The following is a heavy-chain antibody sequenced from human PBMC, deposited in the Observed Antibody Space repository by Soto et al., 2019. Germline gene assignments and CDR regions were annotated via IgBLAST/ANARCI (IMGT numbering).Heavy chain of an antibody. CDR3: AKGGARGSYYYYLFDY. J-gene: IGHJ4*02. CDR1: GFTFSSYG. V-gene: IGHV3-30*18. D-gene: IGHD1-26*01. Sequence: GGSLRLSCAASGFTFSSYGMHWVRQAPGKGLEWVAVISYDGSNKYYADSVKGRFTISRDNSKNTLYVQMNSLRAEDTAVYYCAKGGARGSYYYYLFDYWGQGTLVTVSS. CDR2: ISYDGSNK.